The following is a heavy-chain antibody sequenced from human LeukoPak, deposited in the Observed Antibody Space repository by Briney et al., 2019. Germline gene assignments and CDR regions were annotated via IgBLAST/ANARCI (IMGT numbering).Heavy chain of an antibody. D-gene: IGHD4-23*01. CDR3: ARDGFAVAYDY. J-gene: IGHJ4*02. CDR2: IKEDGSEK. V-gene: IGHV3-7*01. Sequence: GGSLRLSCAASGFSLTRYWMSWVRQAPGKGLEWVAKIKEDGSEKNYAGSVKGRFTISRDNAKNSLYLQMNSLRVEDTAVYYCARDGFAVAYDYWGQGTLVTVSS. CDR1: GFSLTRYW.